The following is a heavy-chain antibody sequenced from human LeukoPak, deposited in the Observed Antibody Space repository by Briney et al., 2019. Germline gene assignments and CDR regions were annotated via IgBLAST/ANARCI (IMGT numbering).Heavy chain of an antibody. CDR2: NSGSGGST. CDR3: ARDPYSGSYGPYYYYYMDV. CDR1: GFTFSSYA. V-gene: IGHV3-23*01. D-gene: IGHD1-26*01. Sequence: GGSLRLSCAAPGFTFSSYAMSWVRQAPGKGLEWASANSGSGGSTSYADSVKGRFSISRDTANNSLYLQMDSLRVEDTAVYYCARDPYSGSYGPYYYYYMDVLGKGTTVTISS. J-gene: IGHJ6*03.